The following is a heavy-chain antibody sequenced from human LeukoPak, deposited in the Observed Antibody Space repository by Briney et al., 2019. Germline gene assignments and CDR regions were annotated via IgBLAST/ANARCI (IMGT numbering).Heavy chain of an antibody. CDR3: AKGVSVEWELSVDY. J-gene: IGHJ4*02. V-gene: IGHV3-30*18. D-gene: IGHD1-26*01. CDR1: GFTFSSYG. CDR2: ISYDGSNK. Sequence: GGSLRLSCAASGFTFSSYGMHWVRQAPGKGLEWVAVISYDGSNKHYADSVKGRFTISRDNSKNTLYLQMNSLRAEDTAVYYCAKGVSVEWELSVDYGGQGTLVTVSS.